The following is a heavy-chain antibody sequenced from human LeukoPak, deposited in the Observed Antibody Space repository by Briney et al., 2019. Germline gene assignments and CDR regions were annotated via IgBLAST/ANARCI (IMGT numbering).Heavy chain of an antibody. CDR3: ARWGDTEAYGSGSYDKYYFDY. J-gene: IGHJ4*02. CDR1: GGSISSSSYY. D-gene: IGHD3-10*01. CDR2: IYYSGST. Sequence: SETLSLTCTVSGGSISSSSYYWGWIRQPAGKGLEWIGSIYYSGSTYYNPSHKSRVTISVDTSKNQFSLKLSSVTAADTAVYYCARWGDTEAYGSGSYDKYYFDYWGQGILVTVSS. V-gene: IGHV4-39*01.